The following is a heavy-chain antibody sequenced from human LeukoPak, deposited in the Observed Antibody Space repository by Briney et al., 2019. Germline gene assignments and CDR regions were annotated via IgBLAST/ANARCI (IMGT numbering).Heavy chain of an antibody. Sequence: ASVKVSCKASGYTFYYYGISWVRQAPGQGLEWMGWVSAYNGNTNYAQKLQGRVTMATDTSTSTAYMELRSLRSDDTAVYYCVREENWFDPWGQGTLVTVSS. V-gene: IGHV1-18*01. J-gene: IGHJ5*02. CDR2: VSAYNGNT. CDR3: VREENWFDP. CDR1: GYTFYYYG.